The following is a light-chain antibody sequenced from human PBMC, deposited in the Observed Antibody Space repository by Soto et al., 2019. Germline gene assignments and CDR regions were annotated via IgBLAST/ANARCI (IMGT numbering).Light chain of an antibody. J-gene: IGKJ1*01. CDR3: QQYYTTPTWT. CDR2: WAS. Sequence: DIVMPHSPDSRTLCLRSRAPLNXKSGQRVLSRFRNKNYLAWFQQKPGQPPRLLIYWASTRESGVSDRFSGSGSGTDFTLTINSLQAEDVAVYYCQQYYTTPTWTFGQGTKVDIK. V-gene: IGKV4-1*01. CDR1: QRVLSRFRNKNY.